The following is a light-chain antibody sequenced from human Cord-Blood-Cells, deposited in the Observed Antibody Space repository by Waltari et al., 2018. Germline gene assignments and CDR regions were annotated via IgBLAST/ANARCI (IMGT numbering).Light chain of an antibody. CDR1: TSDVGGYNY. CDR3: SSYTSSSTLV. Sequence: QSALTQPASVSGSPGQSITISCTGTTSDVGGYNYVSWYQQHPGKAPTLIIYDVSNRPSGVSNRVSGSKSGNTAALTISGLQAEDEADYYCSSYTSSSTLVFGTGTKVTVL. V-gene: IGLV2-14*01. CDR2: DVS. J-gene: IGLJ1*01.